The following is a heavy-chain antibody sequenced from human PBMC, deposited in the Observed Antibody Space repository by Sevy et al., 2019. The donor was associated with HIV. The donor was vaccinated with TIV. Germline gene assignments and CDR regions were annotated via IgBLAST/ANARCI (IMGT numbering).Heavy chain of an antibody. CDR1: GFTFSSYA. CDR2: TSYDGSKK. D-gene: IGHD2-21*02. CDR3: ARVGVSYCTDDCYHRFDY. J-gene: IGHJ4*02. Sequence: GGSLRISCAASGFTFSSYALLWVRQAPGKGLEWVSLTSYDGSKKYYSDSVKGRFAISRDESKTTLFLQMNSLRSEDTAIYYSARVGVSYCTDDCYHRFDYWGRGTLVTVSS. V-gene: IGHV3-30*09.